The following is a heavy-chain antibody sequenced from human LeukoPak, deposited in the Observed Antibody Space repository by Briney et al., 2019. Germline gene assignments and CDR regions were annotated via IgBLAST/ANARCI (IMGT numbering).Heavy chain of an antibody. D-gene: IGHD3-10*01. CDR1: AFTFSSYA. Sequence: PGGSLRLSCAASAFTFSSYAMSWVRQAPGKGLEWVSAINNVGDSSYYADSVKGRFTISRDNSKNTLYLQMNSLRAEDTAVYYCAKGGSYYTSSWFDPWGQGTLVTVSS. CDR3: AKGGSYYTSSWFDP. CDR2: INNVGDSS. J-gene: IGHJ5*02. V-gene: IGHV3-23*01.